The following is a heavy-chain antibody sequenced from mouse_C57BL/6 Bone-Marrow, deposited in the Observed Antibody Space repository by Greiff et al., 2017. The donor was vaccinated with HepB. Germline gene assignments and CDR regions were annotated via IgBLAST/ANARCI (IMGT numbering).Heavy chain of an antibody. CDR3: ARNGGVRYDCSYPRFAY. CDR1: GYTFTSYW. CDR2: IDPSDSYT. J-gene: IGHJ3*01. Sequence: QVQLQQPGAELVRPGTSVKLSCKASGYTFTSYWMHWVKQRPGQGLEWIGVIDPSDSYTNYNQKFKGKATLTVDTSSSTAYMQLSSLTSEDSAVYYCARNGGVRYDCSYPRFAYWGQGTLVTVSA. D-gene: IGHD1-1*01. V-gene: IGHV1-59*01.